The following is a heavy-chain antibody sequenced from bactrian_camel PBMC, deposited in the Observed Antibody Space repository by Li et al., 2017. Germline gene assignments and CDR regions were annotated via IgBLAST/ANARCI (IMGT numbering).Heavy chain of an antibody. V-gene: IGHV3S53*01. CDR2: IVIRDGRT. CDR1: GTSTHC. D-gene: IGHD2*01. J-gene: IGHJ4*01. CDR3: AADGGLSDCSSSFQDYEYNF. Sequence: HVQLVESGGGSVQAGGSLILSCAASGTSTHCMAWFRQVPGKEREGVAAIVIRDGRTYTADSVKGRVTISQDSTKNTLFLQMNTLKPEDTGMYYCAADGGLSDCSSSFQDYEYNFWGRGTQVTVS.